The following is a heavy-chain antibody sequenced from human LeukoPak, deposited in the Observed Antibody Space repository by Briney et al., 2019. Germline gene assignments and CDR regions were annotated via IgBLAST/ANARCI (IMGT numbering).Heavy chain of an antibody. CDR1: GGSFSGYY. D-gene: IGHD3-3*01. J-gene: IGHJ3*02. CDR2: INHSGST. V-gene: IGHV4-34*01. CDR3: ARAYYDFWSGYPDAFDI. Sequence: PSETLSLTCAVYGGSFSGYYWSWIRQPPGKGLEWIGEINHSGSTNYNPSLKSRVTISVDTSKNQFSLKPSSVTAADTAVYYCARAYYDFWSGYPDAFDIWGQGTMVTVSS.